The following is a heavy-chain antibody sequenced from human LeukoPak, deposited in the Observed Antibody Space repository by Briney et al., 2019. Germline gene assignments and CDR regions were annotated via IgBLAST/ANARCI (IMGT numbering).Heavy chain of an antibody. CDR1: GYTFTGYY. CDR3: ARVVAVAGPYYYYGMDV. D-gene: IGHD6-19*01. CDR2: INPNSGGT. V-gene: IGHV1-2*02. Sequence: ASVKVSCKASGYTFTGYYMHWVRQAPGQGLEWMGWINPNSGGTNYAQKFQGRVTMTRDTSISTAYMELSRLRSDDTAVYYCARVVAVAGPYYYYGMDVWGQGTTVTVSS. J-gene: IGHJ6*02.